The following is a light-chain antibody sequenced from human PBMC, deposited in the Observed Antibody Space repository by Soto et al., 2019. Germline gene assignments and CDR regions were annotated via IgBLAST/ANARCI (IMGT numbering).Light chain of an antibody. CDR2: GAS. J-gene: IGKJ1*01. Sequence: EIVLTQSPGTLSLSPGERATLSCRASQSVSGTYLAWYQQKPGQAPRLLIYGASSRATGIPDRFSGSGSGTDFTLTISRLEPEDFAVYFCQQYSSPPQTFGQGTKVDNK. CDR3: QQYSSPPQT. V-gene: IGKV3-20*01. CDR1: QSVSGTY.